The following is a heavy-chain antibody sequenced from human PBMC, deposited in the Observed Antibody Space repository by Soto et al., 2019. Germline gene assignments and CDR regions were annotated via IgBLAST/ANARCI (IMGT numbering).Heavy chain of an antibody. CDR3: ATMGTPATGLFYFDN. Sequence: SETLSLTCTVSGGSISSYYWSWIRQPPGKGLEWIGYIYYSGSTNYNPSLKSRVTISVATSKNQFSLKLSSVTAADTAVYYCATMGTPATGLFYFDNWGQGTLVTVSS. CDR2: IYYSGST. J-gene: IGHJ4*02. D-gene: IGHD1-7*01. V-gene: IGHV4-59*08. CDR1: GGSISSYY.